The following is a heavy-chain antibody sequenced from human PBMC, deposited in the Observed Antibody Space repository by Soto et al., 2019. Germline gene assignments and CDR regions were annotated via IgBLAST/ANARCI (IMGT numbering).Heavy chain of an antibody. J-gene: IGHJ5*02. CDR1: GFTWSNYG. V-gene: IGHV3-23*01. D-gene: IGHD6-13*01. CDR3: ARRGLEAGSSARWFAP. Sequence: AGGSLRLSCEGSGFTWSNYGMSWVRQSPGKGLEWVSGIGSSGTTYYADSVKGRFTVSRDNSKKTMYMQMNSLRADDTAVYYCARRGLEAGSSARWFAPWCQGALVTVSS. CDR2: IGSSGTT.